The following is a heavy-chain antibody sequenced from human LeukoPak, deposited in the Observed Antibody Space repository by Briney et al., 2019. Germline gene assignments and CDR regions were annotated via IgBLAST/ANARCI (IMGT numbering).Heavy chain of an antibody. CDR3: ARGVGSSSWSPENWFDP. V-gene: IGHV3-23*01. CDR2: INGNGGST. J-gene: IGHJ5*02. D-gene: IGHD6-13*01. CDR1: GFTFSSYA. Sequence: GGSLRLSCAASGFTFSSYAMNWVRQAPGKGLEWVSSINGNGGSTYYADSVKGRFTISRDNSKNTLYLQMRSLRVEDTAVYYCARGVGSSSWSPENWFDPWGQGTLVTVSS.